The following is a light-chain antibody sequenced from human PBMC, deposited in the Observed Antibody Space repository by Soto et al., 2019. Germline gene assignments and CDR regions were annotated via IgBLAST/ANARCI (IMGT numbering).Light chain of an antibody. J-gene: IGKJ1*01. CDR1: QSISRW. V-gene: IGKV1-5*01. CDR3: QQYNSYYRT. Sequence: DIQMTQSPSTLSASVGDRVTITCRASQSISRWLAGYQQKPGKAHKLLIYDALSLASGVPSRFSGSRSRTEFTLPISTLQADDFAPCYCQQYNSYYRTLCQGPNVDSK. CDR2: DAL.